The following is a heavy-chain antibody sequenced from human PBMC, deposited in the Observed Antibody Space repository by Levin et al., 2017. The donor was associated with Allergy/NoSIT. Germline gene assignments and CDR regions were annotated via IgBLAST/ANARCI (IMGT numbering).Heavy chain of an antibody. J-gene: IGHJ3*02. Sequence: PGGSLRLSCAASGFTFSSYAMHWVRQAPGKGLEWVAVISYDGSNKYYADSVKGRFTISRDNSKNTLYLQMNSLRAEDTAVYYCAGAIAVAGTHAFDIWGQGTMVTVSS. V-gene: IGHV3-30-3*01. D-gene: IGHD6-19*01. CDR3: AGAIAVAGTHAFDI. CDR2: ISYDGSNK. CDR1: GFTFSSYA.